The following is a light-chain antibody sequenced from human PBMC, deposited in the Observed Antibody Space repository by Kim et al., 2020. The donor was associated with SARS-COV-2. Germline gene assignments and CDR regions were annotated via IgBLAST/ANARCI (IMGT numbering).Light chain of an antibody. CDR1: SGHSSYA. V-gene: IGLV4-69*01. CDR2: LNSDGSH. Sequence: QLVLTQSPSASASLGASVKLTCTLSSGHSSYAIAWHQQQPEKGPRYLMKLNSDGSHSKGDGIPDRFSGSSSGAERYLTISSLQSEDEADYYCQTCGTDIHVVFGGGTQLTVL. J-gene: IGLJ2*01. CDR3: QTCGTDIHVV.